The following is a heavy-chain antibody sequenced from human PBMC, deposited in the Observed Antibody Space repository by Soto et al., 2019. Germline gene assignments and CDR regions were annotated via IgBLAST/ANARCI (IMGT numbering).Heavy chain of an antibody. CDR2: IYNTGST. Sequence: SETLSLTCSVSGGSISTYSWHWIRQPPGKRLEWIGNIYNTGSTDYNPSLKSRVTISVDTSKNQFSLKLSSVTAADTAVYYCASQTANYYGSGSYYLPFDYWGQGTLVTVSS. CDR1: GGSISTYS. J-gene: IGHJ4*02. CDR3: ASQTANYYGSGSYYLPFDY. V-gene: IGHV4-59*01. D-gene: IGHD3-10*01.